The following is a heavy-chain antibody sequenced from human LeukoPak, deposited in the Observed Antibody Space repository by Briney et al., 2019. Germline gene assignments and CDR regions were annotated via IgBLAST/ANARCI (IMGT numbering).Heavy chain of an antibody. V-gene: IGHV1-69*04. CDR2: IIPILGIA. CDR3: ARAGPYSQLVPIDY. Sequence: SVKVSCKASGGTFSSYAISWVRQAPGQGLEWMGRIIPILGIANYAQKFQGRVTITADKSTSTAYMELSSLRSEDTAVYYCARAGPYSQLVPIDYWGQGTLVTVSS. D-gene: IGHD6-6*01. J-gene: IGHJ4*02. CDR1: GGTFSSYA.